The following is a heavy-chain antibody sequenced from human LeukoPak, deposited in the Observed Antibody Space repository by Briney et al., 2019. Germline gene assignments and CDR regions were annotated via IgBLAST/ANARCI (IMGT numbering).Heavy chain of an antibody. CDR1: GGSISSYY. V-gene: IGHV4-59*01. D-gene: IGHD5-18*01. Sequence: PSETLSLTCTVSGGSISSYYWSWIRQPPGKGLEWIGYIYYSGSTNYNPSLKSRVTISVDTSKNQFSLKLSSVTAADTAVYYCARGAGYSYGYQDAFDIWGQGTMVTASS. J-gene: IGHJ3*02. CDR3: ARGAGYSYGYQDAFDI. CDR2: IYYSGST.